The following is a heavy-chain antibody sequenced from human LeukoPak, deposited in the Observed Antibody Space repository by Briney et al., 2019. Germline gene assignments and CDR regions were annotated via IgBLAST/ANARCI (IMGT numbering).Heavy chain of an antibody. CDR1: GYTFTGYY. CDR2: INPNSGGT. J-gene: IGHJ3*02. Sequence: ASVKVSSKASGYTFTGYYMHWVRQAPGQGLEWMGWINPNSGGTNYAQKFQGRVTMTRDTSISTAYMELSRLRSDDTAVYYCARPGGSKKAFDIWGQGTMVTVSS. D-gene: IGHD3-10*01. CDR3: ARPGGSKKAFDI. V-gene: IGHV1-2*02.